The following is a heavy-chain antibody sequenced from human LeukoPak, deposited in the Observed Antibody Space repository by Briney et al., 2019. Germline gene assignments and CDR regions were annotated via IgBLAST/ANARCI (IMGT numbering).Heavy chain of an antibody. CDR1: GFTFSSYG. D-gene: IGHD6-13*01. CDR3: ARWSSSFVVNYMDV. Sequence: PGGSLRLSCAASGFTFSSYGMHWVRQAPDKGLEWVASIRYDGSKRSFADSVKGRFTISRNNSKNTLYLHMNSLRAEDTAVYYCARWSSSFVVNYMDVWGKGTTVTISS. V-gene: IGHV3-30*02. CDR2: IRYDGSKR. J-gene: IGHJ6*03.